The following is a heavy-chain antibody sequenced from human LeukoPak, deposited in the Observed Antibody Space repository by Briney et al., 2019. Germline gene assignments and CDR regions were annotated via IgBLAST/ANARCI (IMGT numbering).Heavy chain of an antibody. Sequence: GGSLRLSCVAFGVTLRNYAMSWARQAPGKGLEWVSGISSSGSGGNTYYADSVKGRFTISRDSSRNTLFLHMNTLRAEDTAIYYCAKDRTVGASYWNFDLWGRGTLVTVS. D-gene: IGHD1-26*01. J-gene: IGHJ2*01. V-gene: IGHV3-23*01. CDR1: GVTLRNYA. CDR2: ISSSGSGGNT. CDR3: AKDRTVGASYWNFDL.